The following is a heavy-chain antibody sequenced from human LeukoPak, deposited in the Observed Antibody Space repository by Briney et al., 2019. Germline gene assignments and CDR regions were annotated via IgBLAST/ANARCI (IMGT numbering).Heavy chain of an antibody. CDR3: ARVGFGGYSYGYVDF. J-gene: IGHJ4*02. CDR2: IYDSGST. V-gene: IGHV4-39*01. CDR1: GGSISSSRYS. Sequence: SETLSLTCTVSGGSISSSRYSWGWLRQPPGKGLEWIGTIYDSGSTYYNPSLKSRVTISVDTSKNQFSLRLSSVTAADTAVYYCARVGFGGYSYGYVDFWGQGTLVTVSS. D-gene: IGHD5-18*01.